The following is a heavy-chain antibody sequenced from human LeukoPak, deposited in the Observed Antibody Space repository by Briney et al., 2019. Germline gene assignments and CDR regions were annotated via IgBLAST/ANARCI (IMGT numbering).Heavy chain of an antibody. Sequence: GGSLRLSCAASGFTFSSYAMSWVRQAPGKGLEWVSAISGSGGSTYYADSVKGRFTISRDNSKNTLYLQMNSLRAEDTAVYYCAKDLGSSIPTWGNWFDPRGQGTLVTVSS. J-gene: IGHJ5*02. CDR3: AKDLGSSIPTWGNWFDP. D-gene: IGHD6-13*01. V-gene: IGHV3-23*01. CDR1: GFTFSSYA. CDR2: ISGSGGST.